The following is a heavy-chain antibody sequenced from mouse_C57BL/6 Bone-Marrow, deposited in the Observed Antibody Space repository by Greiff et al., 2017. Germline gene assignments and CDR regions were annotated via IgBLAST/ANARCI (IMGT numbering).Heavy chain of an antibody. Sequence: QVQLQQPGAELVRPGTSVKLSCKASGYTFTSYWMHWVKQRPGPGLEWIGVIDPSDSYTNYNQKFKGKATLTVDTSSSTAYMQLSSLTSEDSAVYYCARFDGLMDYWGQGTSVTVSS. V-gene: IGHV1-59*01. CDR3: ARFDGLMDY. D-gene: IGHD2-3*01. CDR1: GYTFTSYW. J-gene: IGHJ4*01. CDR2: IDPSDSYT.